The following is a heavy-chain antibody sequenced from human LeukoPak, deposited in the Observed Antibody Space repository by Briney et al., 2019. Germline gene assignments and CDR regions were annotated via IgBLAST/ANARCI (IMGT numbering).Heavy chain of an antibody. CDR3: ARVRMYYGSSGYPFDY. J-gene: IGHJ4*02. V-gene: IGHV1-46*01. D-gene: IGHD3-22*01. CDR2: INPSGGST. Sequence: ASVKVSCKASGYTFTSYYMHWVRQAPGQGLEWMGIINPSGGSTSYAQKFQGRVTMTRDMSTSTVYMELSSLRSEDTAVYYCARVRMYYGSSGYPFDYWGQGTLVTVSS. CDR1: GYTFTSYY.